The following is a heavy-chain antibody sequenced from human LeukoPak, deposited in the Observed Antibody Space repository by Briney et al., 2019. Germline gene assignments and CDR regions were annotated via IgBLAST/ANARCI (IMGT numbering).Heavy chain of an antibody. V-gene: IGHV3-74*01. CDR2: INNDGSYA. CDR1: GIAFSNHW. J-gene: IGHJ5*02. Sequence: GGSLRLSCAASGIAFSNHWMHWVRQAPGKGLEWVSWINNDGSYAVYADSVRARFTISRDNAMNTLYLQMNSLRPEDTAVYYCARDRPHNWFDPWGQGTLVTVSS. CDR3: ARDRPHNWFDP.